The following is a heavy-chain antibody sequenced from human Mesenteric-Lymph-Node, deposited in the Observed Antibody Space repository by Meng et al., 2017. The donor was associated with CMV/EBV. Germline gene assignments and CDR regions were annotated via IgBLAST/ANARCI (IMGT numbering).Heavy chain of an antibody. D-gene: IGHD3-9*01. CDR2: INTDGGST. CDR1: GFTFSTYW. V-gene: IGHV3-74*01. Sequence: GESLKISCAASGFTFSTYWMYWVRQAPGKGLVWVSRINTDGGSTNYADSVKGRFTISRDNAKNTLYLQMNNLRVEDTAVYYCARDATNYDILTGYSMGYGMDVWGQGTTVTVSS. CDR3: ARDATNYDILTGYSMGYGMDV. J-gene: IGHJ6*02.